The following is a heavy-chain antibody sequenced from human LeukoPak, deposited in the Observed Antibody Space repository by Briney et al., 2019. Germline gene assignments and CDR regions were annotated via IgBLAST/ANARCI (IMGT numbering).Heavy chain of an antibody. CDR2: INPNSGGT. D-gene: IGHD3-22*01. CDR3: ARPKYYYDSSGYYSI. V-gene: IGHV1-2*02. J-gene: IGHJ3*02. Sequence: ASVKVSCKASGYTFTGYYMHWVRQAPGQGLECMGWINPNSGGTNYAQKFQGRVTMTRDTSISTAYMEMSRLRSDDTVVYYCARPKYYYDSSGYYSIWGQGTMVTVSS. CDR1: GYTFTGYY.